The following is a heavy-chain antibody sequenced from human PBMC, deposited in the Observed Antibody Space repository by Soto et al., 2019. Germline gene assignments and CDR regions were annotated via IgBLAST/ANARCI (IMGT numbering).Heavy chain of an antibody. Sequence: ASVKVSCKASGGTFSSYAISWVRQAPGQGLEWMGGIIPIFGTANYAQKFQGRVTITADESTSTAYMELSSLRSEETAVYYCASTLISGYSGYDSPLYYYGMDVWGQGTTVTVSS. D-gene: IGHD5-12*01. CDR3: ASTLISGYSGYDSPLYYYGMDV. CDR2: IIPIFGTA. CDR1: GGTFSSYA. J-gene: IGHJ6*02. V-gene: IGHV1-69*13.